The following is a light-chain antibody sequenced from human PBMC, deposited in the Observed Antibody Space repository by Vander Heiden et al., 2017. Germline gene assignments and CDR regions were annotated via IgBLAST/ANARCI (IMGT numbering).Light chain of an antibody. CDR2: KAS. V-gene: IGKV1-5*03. Sequence: DIQMTQSPSTLSASVGDRVTITCRASQSINYWLAWYQQKPGKAPKLLIYKASSLESGVPSRFSGSGSGTEFTFTVSSLQPDDFATYYCQQYNSFPWTFGQGTKVEIK. J-gene: IGKJ1*01. CDR1: QSINYW. CDR3: QQYNSFPWT.